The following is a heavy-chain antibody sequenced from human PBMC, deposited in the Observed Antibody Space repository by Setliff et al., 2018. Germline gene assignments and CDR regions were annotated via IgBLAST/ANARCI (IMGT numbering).Heavy chain of an antibody. D-gene: IGHD4-17*01. CDR2: INPSYGST. CDR3: ARDWRDYGAMGD. V-gene: IGHV1-46*01. Sequence: SVKVSCKASGYAFTTYYMHWVRQAPGQGIEWIGVINPSYGSTTYAQKFQGRVTMTRDTSISTAYMELSRLRSDDTAVYYCARDWRDYGAMGDWGQGTLVTVSS. J-gene: IGHJ4*02. CDR1: GYAFTTYY.